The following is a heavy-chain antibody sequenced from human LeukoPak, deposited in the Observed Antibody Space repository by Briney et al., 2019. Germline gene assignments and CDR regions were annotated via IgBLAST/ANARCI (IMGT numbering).Heavy chain of an antibody. J-gene: IGHJ4*02. V-gene: IGHV4-38-2*02. D-gene: IGHD3-3*01. CDR2: IYHSGST. CDR1: GYSISSGYY. Sequence: SGTLSLTCTVSGYSISSGYYWGWIRQPPGKGLEWIGSIYHSGSTYYNPSLKSRVTISVDTSKNQFSLKLSSVTAADTAVYYCARSPLYDFWSGYYDYWGQGTLVTVSS. CDR3: ARSPLYDFWSGYYDY.